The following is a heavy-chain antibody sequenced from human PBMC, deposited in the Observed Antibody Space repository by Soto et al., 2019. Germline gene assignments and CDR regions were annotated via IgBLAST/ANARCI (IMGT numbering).Heavy chain of an antibody. Sequence: QVQLVQSGAEVKKPGSSVKVSCKASGGTFSSYAISWVRQAPGQGLEWMGGIIPIFGTENYAQKFQGRVTITADESTRTAYMALSSLSSEDTAVYYWARDFEYYDSSGYYPGAFDIWGQGTMVTVSS. D-gene: IGHD3-22*01. J-gene: IGHJ3*02. CDR1: GGTFSSYA. CDR2: IIPIFGTE. CDR3: ARDFEYYDSSGYYPGAFDI. V-gene: IGHV1-69*01.